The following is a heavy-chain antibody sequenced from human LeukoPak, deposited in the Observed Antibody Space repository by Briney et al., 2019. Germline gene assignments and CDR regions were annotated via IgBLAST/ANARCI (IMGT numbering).Heavy chain of an antibody. D-gene: IGHD2-2*01. V-gene: IGHV3-30*18. CDR1: GFTFSNYG. CDR3: AKEGTAQISTWYDN. Sequence: GGSLRLSCAGAGFTFSNYGMHWVRQAPGKGLEWQAVISYEGRTMYYADSVKGRFTISRDNSRNTLFLQMNSLSPDDTAVYYCAKEGTAQISTWYDNWGQGTLVTVSS. CDR2: ISYEGRTM. J-gene: IGHJ4*02.